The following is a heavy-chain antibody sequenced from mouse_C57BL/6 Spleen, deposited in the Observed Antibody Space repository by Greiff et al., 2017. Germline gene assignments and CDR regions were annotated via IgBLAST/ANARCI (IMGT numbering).Heavy chain of an antibody. CDR3: TREEETTVVEAMDY. Sequence: EVHLVESGEGLVKPGGSLKLSCAASGFTFSSYAMSWVRQTPEKRLEWVAYISSGGDYIYYADTVKGRFTISRDNARNTLYLQMSSLKSEDTAMYYCTREEETTVVEAMDYWGQGTSVTVSS. D-gene: IGHD1-1*01. V-gene: IGHV5-9-1*02. CDR1: GFTFSSYA. J-gene: IGHJ4*01. CDR2: ISSGGDYI.